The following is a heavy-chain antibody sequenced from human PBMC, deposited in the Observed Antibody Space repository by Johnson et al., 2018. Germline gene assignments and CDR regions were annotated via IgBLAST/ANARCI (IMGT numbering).Heavy chain of an antibody. CDR1: GFTFGDYA. J-gene: IGHJ1*01. V-gene: IGHV3-9*01. CDR3: AKDWEIAAVGTGGYFHH. CDR2: ISWSSGSL. D-gene: IGHD6-13*01. Sequence: VQLVESGGGLVQPGRSLRLSCTASGFTFGDYAMHWVRQTPGKGLEWVSGISWSSGSLGYADSVKGRFTISRDNAKNSLYLQMNSLRPEDTALYYCAKDWEIAAVGTGGYFHHWGQGTLVTVSS.